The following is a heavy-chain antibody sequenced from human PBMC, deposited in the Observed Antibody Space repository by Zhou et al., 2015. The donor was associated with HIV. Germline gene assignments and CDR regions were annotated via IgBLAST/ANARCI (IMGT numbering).Heavy chain of an antibody. D-gene: IGHD3-22*01. CDR2: IIPIFGTA. J-gene: IGHJ2*01. V-gene: IGHV1-69*12. Sequence: QVQLVQSGAEVKKPGSSVKVSCKASGGTFSSYAISWVRQAPGQGLEWMGGIIPIFGTANYAQKFQGRVTITADESTSTAYMELSSLRSEDTAVYYCARGGYDSSGLPTMGYFDLWGRGTLVTVSS. CDR3: ARGGYDSSGLPTMGYFDL. CDR1: GGTFSSYA.